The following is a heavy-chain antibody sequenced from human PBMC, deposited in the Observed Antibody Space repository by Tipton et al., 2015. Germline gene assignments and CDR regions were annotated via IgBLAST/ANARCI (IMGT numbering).Heavy chain of an antibody. J-gene: IGHJ3*02. CDR3: AKDKLPAAAGTEGAFDI. Sequence: SLRLSCAASGFTFGDYAMHWVRQAPGKGLEWVSGTGGTGVSRDYADSVKGRFTISRDNSKNTLYLQMDSLRAEDTAVYYCAKDKLPAAAGTEGAFDIWGQGTMVTVSS. CDR1: GFTFGDYA. D-gene: IGHD6-13*01. CDR2: TGGTGVSR. V-gene: IGHV3-23*01.